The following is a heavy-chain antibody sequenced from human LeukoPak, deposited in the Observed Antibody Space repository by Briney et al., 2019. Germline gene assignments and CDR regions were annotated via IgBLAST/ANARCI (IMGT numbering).Heavy chain of an antibody. CDR3: ARDLWGGNSSPVQSPATQGDY. CDR1: GYTFTSYD. D-gene: IGHD4-23*01. V-gene: IGHV1-8*01. CDR2: MGARHGYT. Sequence: ASVKVSCKASGYTFTSYDINWVRQAPGQGLEWMGRMGARHGYTGSAQRFQGRITMTRDTSISTAYMELSRLRSEDTAVYYCARDLWGGNSSPVQSPATQGDYWGQGTLVTVSS. J-gene: IGHJ4*02.